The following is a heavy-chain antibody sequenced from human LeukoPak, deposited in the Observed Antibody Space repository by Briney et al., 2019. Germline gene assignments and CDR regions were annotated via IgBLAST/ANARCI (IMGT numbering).Heavy chain of an antibody. Sequence: GASVKVSCKASGCTFATYYIHWVRQAPGQGLEWMGIINPSGGSTSYTQKFQGRLTMTRDTSTSTVYMELSSLRSEDTAVYYCARAKGLFDHWGQGTLVTVSS. CDR2: INPSGGST. CDR1: GCTFATYY. V-gene: IGHV1-46*01. CDR3: ARAKGLFDH. J-gene: IGHJ4*02.